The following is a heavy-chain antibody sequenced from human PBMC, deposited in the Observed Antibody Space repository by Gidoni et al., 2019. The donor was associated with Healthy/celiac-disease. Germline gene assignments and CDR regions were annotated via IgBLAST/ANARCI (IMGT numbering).Heavy chain of an antibody. J-gene: IGHJ4*02. V-gene: IGHV3-23*01. Sequence: EVQMLESGGGLVQPGGSLRLSCAASGFTCSSYAMSWVRQAPGKGLEWVSAISGSGGSTYYADSVKGRFTISRDNSKNTLYLQMNSLRAEDTAVYYCAKSPGIAAAGTLDYWGQGTLVTVSS. CDR1: GFTCSSYA. D-gene: IGHD6-13*01. CDR2: ISGSGGST. CDR3: AKSPGIAAAGTLDY.